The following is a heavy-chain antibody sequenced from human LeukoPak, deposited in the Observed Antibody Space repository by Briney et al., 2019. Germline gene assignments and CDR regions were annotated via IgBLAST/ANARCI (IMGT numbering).Heavy chain of an antibody. CDR1: GFTFSSYA. CDR3: ARSEYSSGWYGDY. D-gene: IGHD6-19*01. CDR2: ISYDGSNK. V-gene: IGHV3-30-3*01. Sequence: SGGSLRLSCAASGFTFSSYAMHWVRQAPGKGLEWVAVISYDGSNKYYADSVKGRFTISRDNSKNTLYLQMNSLRAEDTAVYYCARSEYSSGWYGDYWGQGTLVTVSS. J-gene: IGHJ4*02.